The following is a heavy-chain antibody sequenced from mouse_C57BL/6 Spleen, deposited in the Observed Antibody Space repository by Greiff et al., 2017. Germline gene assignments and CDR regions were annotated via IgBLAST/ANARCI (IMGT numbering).Heavy chain of an antibody. J-gene: IGHJ1*03. CDR1: GFTFSDYG. V-gene: IGHV5-17*01. D-gene: IGHD1-1*01. Sequence: EVKLVESGGGLVKPGGSLKLSCAASGFTFSDYGMHWVRQAPEKGLEWVAYISSGSSTIYSADTVKGRFPISRDNAKNTLFLQMTRLRSEDTAMYYCARCFITTVVAHWYFDVWGTGTTVTVSS. CDR2: ISSGSSTI. CDR3: ARCFITTVVAHWYFDV.